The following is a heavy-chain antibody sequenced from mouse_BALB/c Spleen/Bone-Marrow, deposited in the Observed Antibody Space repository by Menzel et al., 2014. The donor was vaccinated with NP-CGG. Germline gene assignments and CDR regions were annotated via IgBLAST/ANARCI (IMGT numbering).Heavy chain of an antibody. CDR1: GYTFTTYT. D-gene: IGHD1-1*01. Sequence: VQLQQSGAELARPGASVKMSCKASGYTFTTYTIHWMKQRPGQGLEWIGYIIPSSGYTNYNQKFKDKATLTADKSSSTAYMQLSRLTPEDSAVYYCAIRYYAMDYWGQGTSVTVSS. CDR2: IIPSSGYT. J-gene: IGHJ4*01. V-gene: IGHV1-4*01. CDR3: AIRYYAMDY.